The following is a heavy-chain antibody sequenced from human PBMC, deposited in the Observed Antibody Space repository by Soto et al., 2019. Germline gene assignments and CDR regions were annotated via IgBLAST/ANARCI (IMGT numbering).Heavy chain of an antibody. Sequence: SVTLSLTCSVSGVSIRSYYWIWIRQPPGKGLEWIGYIYYSGSTNYNPSLKSRVTISVVTSKNQFSLKLSSVTAADTAVYYCARGGGFYYGMAVWGQGTTVTVSS. CDR3: ARGGGFYYGMAV. CDR1: GVSIRSYY. V-gene: IGHV4-59*01. CDR2: IYYSGST. D-gene: IGHD3-3*01. J-gene: IGHJ6*02.